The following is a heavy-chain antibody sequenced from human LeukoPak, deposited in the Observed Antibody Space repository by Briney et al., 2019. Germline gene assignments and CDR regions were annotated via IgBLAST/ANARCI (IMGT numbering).Heavy chain of an antibody. CDR1: GFTFSSYS. J-gene: IGHJ4*02. V-gene: IGHV3-21*01. D-gene: IGHD1-26*01. CDR3: ARAGATGYVTSDY. Sequence: GGSLRLSCAASGFTFSSYSMNWVRQAPGKGLEWVSSISSSSSYIYYADSAKGRFTISRDNAKNSLYLQMNSLRAEDTAVYYCARAGATGYVTSDYWGQGTLVTVSS. CDR2: ISSSSSYI.